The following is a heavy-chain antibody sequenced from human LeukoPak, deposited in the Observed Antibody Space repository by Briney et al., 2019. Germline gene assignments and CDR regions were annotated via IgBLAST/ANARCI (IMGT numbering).Heavy chain of an antibody. Sequence: PSETLSLTCAVYGGSFSGYYWSWIRRPPGKGLEWIGEINHSGSTNYNPSLKSRVTISVDTSKNQFSLKLSSVTAADTAVYYCARATKGYCSGGSCPSFDYWGQGTLVTVSS. D-gene: IGHD2-15*01. J-gene: IGHJ4*02. V-gene: IGHV4-34*01. CDR3: ARATKGYCSGGSCPSFDY. CDR2: INHSGST. CDR1: GGSFSGYY.